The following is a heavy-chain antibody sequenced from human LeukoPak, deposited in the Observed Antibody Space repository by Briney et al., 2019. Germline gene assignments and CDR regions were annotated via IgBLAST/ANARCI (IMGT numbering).Heavy chain of an antibody. D-gene: IGHD6-19*01. CDR1: GFSFSHYS. CDR2: IGTSSGNT. CDR3: ARDGGAVALNWFDP. V-gene: IGHV3-21*01. J-gene: IGHJ5*02. Sequence: GGSLRLSCAASGFSFSHYSMNWVRQAPGKGLEWVSSIGTSSGNTNYGDSVKGRFTISRDNMKNSVHLQMNSLRAEDTAVYYCARDGGAVALNWFDPWGQGTLVTVSS.